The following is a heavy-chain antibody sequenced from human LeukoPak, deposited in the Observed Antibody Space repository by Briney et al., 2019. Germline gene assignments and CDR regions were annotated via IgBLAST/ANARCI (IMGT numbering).Heavy chain of an antibody. CDR2: IWFDASNV. CDR3: ARGAVAGDY. D-gene: IGHD6-19*01. CDR1: GFTFSSYG. Sequence: GGSLRLSCAASGFTFSSYGIHWVRQAPGKGLEWVAVIWFDASNVHFADSVKGRFTISRDNSKNTVYLQMNSLRAEDTAVYYCARGAVAGDYWGQGTLVTVSS. J-gene: IGHJ4*02. V-gene: IGHV3-33*01.